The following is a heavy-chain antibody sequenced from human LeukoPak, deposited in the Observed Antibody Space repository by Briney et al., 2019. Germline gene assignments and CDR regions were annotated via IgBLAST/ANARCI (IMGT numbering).Heavy chain of an antibody. D-gene: IGHD6-13*01. J-gene: IGHJ4*02. V-gene: IGHV3-7*01. CDR1: GFAFSSDW. CDR3: ARVWVRIAAAGTIDY. Sequence: VGSLRLSCAASGFAFSSDWMGSGRQGPGEGVEWVSNIKQDGGEKYYVDSVKGRFTISRDNAKNSLYMQMNSLRAEHTAVYYCARVWVRIAAAGTIDYWGQGTLVTVSS. CDR2: IKQDGGEK.